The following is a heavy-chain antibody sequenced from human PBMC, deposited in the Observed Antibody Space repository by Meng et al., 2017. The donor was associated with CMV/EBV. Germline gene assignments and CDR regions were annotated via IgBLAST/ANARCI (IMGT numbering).Heavy chain of an antibody. V-gene: IGHV1-18*01. J-gene: IGHJ5*02. Sequence: YTFTRYGISWVRQAPGQGLEWMGWISAYNGNTNYAQKLQGRVTMTTDTSTSTAYMELRSLRSDDTAVYYCARRRYQLLYSRGNWFDPWGQGTLVTVSS. D-gene: IGHD2-2*02. CDR1: YTFTRYG. CDR3: ARRRYQLLYSRGNWFDP. CDR2: ISAYNGNT.